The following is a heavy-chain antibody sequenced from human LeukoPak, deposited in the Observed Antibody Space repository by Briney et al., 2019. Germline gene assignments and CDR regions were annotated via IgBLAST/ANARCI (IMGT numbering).Heavy chain of an antibody. CDR2: IYYSGST. D-gene: IGHD1-7*01. Sequence: SETLSLTCTVSGGSVSSGSYYWSWIRQPPGKGLERIGYIYYSGSTNYNPFLKSRVTISVDTSKNQFSLKLSSVTAADTAVYYCARDRGFDWNSFDIWGQGTMVTVSS. CDR1: GGSVSSGSYY. V-gene: IGHV4-61*01. CDR3: ARDRGFDWNSFDI. J-gene: IGHJ3*02.